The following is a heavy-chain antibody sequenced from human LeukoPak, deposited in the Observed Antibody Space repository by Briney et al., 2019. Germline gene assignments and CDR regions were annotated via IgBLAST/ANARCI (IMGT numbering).Heavy chain of an antibody. J-gene: IGHJ5*02. CDR3: ARVVPAAIRANWFDP. V-gene: IGHV1-2*02. CDR2: INPNSGGT. Sequence: GASVKVSCKASGYTFTGYYMHWVRQAPGQGLEWMGWINPNSGGTNYAQKFQGRVTMTRDTSISTAYMELSRLRSDDTAVYYCARVVPAAIRANWFDPWGQGTLVTVSS. D-gene: IGHD2-2*02. CDR1: GYTFTGYY.